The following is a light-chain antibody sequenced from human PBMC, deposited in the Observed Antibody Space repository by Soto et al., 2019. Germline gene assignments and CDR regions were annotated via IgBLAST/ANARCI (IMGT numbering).Light chain of an antibody. CDR1: QNINRY. CDR2: DAS. J-gene: IGKJ3*01. V-gene: IGKV1-39*01. CDR3: QQSHSFPLA. Sequence: DIQMTQSPSSLSASVGHRVTITCRASQNINRYLNWYQQQPGKAPKLLIHDASTLRSGVPSRFSGSGSGTEFTLTISSLQREDFATYYCQQSHSFPLAFGPGTKVEIK.